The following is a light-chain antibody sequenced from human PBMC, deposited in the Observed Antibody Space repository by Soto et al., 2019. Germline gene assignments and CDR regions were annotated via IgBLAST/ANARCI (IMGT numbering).Light chain of an antibody. CDR3: QQYGSSRT. J-gene: IGKJ5*01. V-gene: IGKV3-20*01. CDR2: GAS. CDR1: QSVSSNY. Sequence: EIVLTQSPGTLSLSPGERATLSCRAGQSVSSNYLAWYQQKPGQAPRLLIYGASSRATGIPDRFSGSGSGTDFTLTISRLEPEDFAVYYCQQYGSSRTFGQGTRLEIK.